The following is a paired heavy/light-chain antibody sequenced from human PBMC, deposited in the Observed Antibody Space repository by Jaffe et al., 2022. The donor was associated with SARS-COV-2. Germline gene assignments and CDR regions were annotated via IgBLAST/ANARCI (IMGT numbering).Heavy chain of an antibody. CDR1: GGSFSGYY. Sequence: QVQLQQWGAGLLKPSETLSLTCAVYGGSFSGYYWSWIRQPPGKGLEWIGEINHSGSTNYNPSLKSRVTISVDTSKNQFSLKLSSVTAADTAVYYCARSYHGGFGELSSPEVPPPHDYWGQGTLVTVSS. CDR2: INHSGST. D-gene: IGHD3-10*01. V-gene: IGHV4-34*01. J-gene: IGHJ4*02. CDR3: ARSYHGGFGELSSPEVPPPHDY.
Light chain of an antibody. CDR3: GTWDSSLSAGHWV. V-gene: IGLV1-51*02. CDR2: ENN. J-gene: IGLJ3*02. CDR1: SSNIGNNY. Sequence: QSVLTQPPSVSAAPGQKVTISCSGSSSNIGNNYVSWYQQLPGTAPKLLIYENNKRPSGIPDRFSGSKSGTSATLGITGLQTGDEADYYCGTWDSSLSAGHWVFGGGTKLTVL.